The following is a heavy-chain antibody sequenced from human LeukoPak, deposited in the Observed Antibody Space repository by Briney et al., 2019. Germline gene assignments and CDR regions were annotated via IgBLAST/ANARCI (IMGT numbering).Heavy chain of an antibody. D-gene: IGHD3-3*01. V-gene: IGHV4-34*01. CDR2: INHRGST. CDR3: AKGEWSLEAFDI. CDR1: GGSFSGNY. Sequence: KPSETLSLTCGVYGGSFSGNYWSWIRQPPGKGLEWIGEINHRGSTKYNPSLKSRVTISRDTSKNQFSLKVSSVTAADTAVYYCAKGEWSLEAFDIWGQGTMVTVSS. J-gene: IGHJ3*02.